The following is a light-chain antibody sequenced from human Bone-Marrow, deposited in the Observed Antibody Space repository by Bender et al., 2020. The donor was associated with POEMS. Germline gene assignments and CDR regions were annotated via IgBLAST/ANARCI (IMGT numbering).Light chain of an antibody. J-gene: IGLJ1*01. CDR3: QTYDLTLTSPYV. Sequence: QSVLTQPPSVSGAPGQRVTISCTGTTSNIGAGHDVHWYRQVPGSAPLLLIYTNNNRPSGVPDRFSTSTSGTSASLAITGLPTEDEADYYCQTYDLTLTSPYVFGAGTKVTVL. V-gene: IGLV1-40*01. CDR1: TSNIGAGHD. CDR2: TNN.